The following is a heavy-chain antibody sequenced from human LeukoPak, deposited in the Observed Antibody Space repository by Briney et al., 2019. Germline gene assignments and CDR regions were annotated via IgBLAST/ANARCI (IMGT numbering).Heavy chain of an antibody. J-gene: IGHJ5*02. V-gene: IGHV4-30-2*01. CDR1: GGSISSGGYS. D-gene: IGHD3-22*01. CDR2: IYHSGST. Sequence: SETLSLTCAVSGGSISSGGYSWSWIRQPPGKGLEWIGYIYHSGSTYYNPSLKSRVTMSVDRSKNQFSLKLSSVTAADTAVYYCARVNYYDSSGYSLEMYNWFDPWGQGTLVTVSS. CDR3: ARVNYYDSSGYSLEMYNWFDP.